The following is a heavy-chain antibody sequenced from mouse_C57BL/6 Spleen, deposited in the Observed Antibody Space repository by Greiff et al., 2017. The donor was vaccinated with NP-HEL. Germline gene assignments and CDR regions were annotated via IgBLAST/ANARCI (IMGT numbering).Heavy chain of an antibody. CDR2: INPYNGGT. V-gene: IGHV1-19*01. CDR1: GYTFTDYY. J-gene: IGHJ2*01. Sequence: EVQLQQSGPVLVKPGASVKMSCKASGYTFTDYYMNWVKQSHGKSLEWIGVINPYNGGTSYNQKFKGKATLTVDKSSSTAYMELNSRTSEDSAVYYCAREDGYYLDYWGQGTTLTVSS. D-gene: IGHD2-3*01. CDR3: AREDGYYLDY.